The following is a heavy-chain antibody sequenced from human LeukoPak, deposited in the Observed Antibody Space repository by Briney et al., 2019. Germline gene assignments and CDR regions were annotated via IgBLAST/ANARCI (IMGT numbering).Heavy chain of an antibody. CDR1: GYSIRSGYY. Sequence: SETLSLTCTVSGYSIRSGYYWGWIRQPPGKGLEWIGSIYQSGSTSYNPSLKSRVTISVDTSKNQFSLKLSSVTAADTAVYYCAKDQGRTYYDSSGYVDYWGQGTLVTVSS. V-gene: IGHV4-38-2*02. D-gene: IGHD3-22*01. J-gene: IGHJ4*02. CDR3: AKDQGRTYYDSSGYVDY. CDR2: IYQSGST.